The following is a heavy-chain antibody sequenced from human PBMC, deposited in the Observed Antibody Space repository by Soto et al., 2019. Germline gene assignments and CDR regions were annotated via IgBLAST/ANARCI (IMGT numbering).Heavy chain of an antibody. J-gene: IGHJ1*01. Sequence: QLQLQESGPGLVKPSQTLSLTCTVSGGSISSCGYYLSFIRPHPGKGLEGLRYIYYRGSTYYKPSCKSRVTISVATTKNHISLTVSAETAANIAVYYCGREPSIWGQGTVVTVS. CDR1: GGSISSCGYY. CDR2: IYYRGST. V-gene: IGHV4-31*03. CDR3: GREPSI.